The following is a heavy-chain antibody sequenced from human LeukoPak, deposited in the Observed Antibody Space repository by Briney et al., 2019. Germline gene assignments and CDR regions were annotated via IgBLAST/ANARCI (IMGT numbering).Heavy chain of an antibody. CDR1: GFTFSSYA. CDR2: ISGSGGST. CDR3: AKSLSYRGDWNY. D-gene: IGHD1-1*01. V-gene: IGHV3-23*01. J-gene: IGHJ4*02. Sequence: GGSLRLSCAAPGFTFSSYAMSWVRQAPGKGLEWVSAISGSGGSTYYADSVKGRFTISRDNSKNTLYLQMNSLRAEDTAVYYCAKSLSYRGDWNYWGQGTLVTVSS.